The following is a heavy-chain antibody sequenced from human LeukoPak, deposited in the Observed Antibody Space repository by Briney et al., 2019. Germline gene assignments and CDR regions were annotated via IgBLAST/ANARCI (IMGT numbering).Heavy chain of an antibody. CDR1: GGSFSGYY. V-gene: IGHV4-34*01. Sequence: SETLSLTCAVYGGSFSGYYWSWIRQPPGKGLEWIGEINHSGSTNYNPSLKSRVTISVDTSKNQFSLKLSSVTAADTAVYYCARGLITGTTGYAFDIWGQGTMVTVSS. CDR3: ARGLITGTTGYAFDI. J-gene: IGHJ3*02. CDR2: INHSGST. D-gene: IGHD1-20*01.